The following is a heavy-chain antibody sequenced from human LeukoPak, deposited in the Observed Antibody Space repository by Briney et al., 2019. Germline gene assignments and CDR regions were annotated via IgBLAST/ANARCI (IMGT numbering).Heavy chain of an antibody. V-gene: IGHV1-46*01. CDR2: INPRGGST. CDR3: AREPESGYYFDV. J-gene: IGHJ6*02. Sequence: ASVNVSCKASGHTFTNSYIHWVRQAPGQGLEWTGIINPRGGSTSNAQKFQGRVTMTRDTSTGTVYMELRSLRADDTAVYYCAREPESGYYFDVWGQGTTVTV. D-gene: IGHD3-9*01. CDR1: GHTFTNSY.